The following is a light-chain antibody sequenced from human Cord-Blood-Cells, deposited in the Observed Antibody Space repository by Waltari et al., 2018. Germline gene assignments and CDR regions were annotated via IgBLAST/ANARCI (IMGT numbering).Light chain of an antibody. CDR2: VAS. CDR3: QQYNNWPPYT. Sequence: EIVMTQSPATLSVSPGERATLSGRASQSVSSNLAWYQQKPGQAPRLLIYVASTMATGIPAMFSDSGSGTEFTLTISSLQSEDFAVYYCQQYNNWPPYTVGRGTKLEI. V-gene: IGKV3-15*01. J-gene: IGKJ2*01. CDR1: QSVSSN.